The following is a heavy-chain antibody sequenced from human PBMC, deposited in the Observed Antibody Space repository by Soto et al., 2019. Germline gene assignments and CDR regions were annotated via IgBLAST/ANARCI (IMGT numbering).Heavy chain of an antibody. CDR2: ISYDGGDK. CDR1: GFTFSSYG. CDR3: AKGSSSGWWGSFDY. Sequence: PGGSLRLSCAASGFTFSSYGMHWVRQAPGKGLECVAVISYDGGDKYYADSVKGRFTISRDNSRNTLYLQMNSLRAEDTAVYYCAKGSSSGWWGSFDYWGQGTLVTVSS. V-gene: IGHV3-30*18. J-gene: IGHJ4*02. D-gene: IGHD6-25*01.